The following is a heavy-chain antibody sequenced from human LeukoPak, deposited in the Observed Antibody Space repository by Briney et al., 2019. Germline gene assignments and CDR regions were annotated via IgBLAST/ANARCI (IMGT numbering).Heavy chain of an antibody. J-gene: IGHJ4*02. CDR3: VIDRHSDSMGY. CDR2: IKSKTDGGTT. V-gene: IGHV3-15*01. CDR1: GFTVNNAW. Sequence: GGSLRLSCAASGFTVNNAWMSWFRQAPRKGLEWVGRIKSKTDGGTTDYAAPVKGRFIILRDDSENTLYLQMNSLKTEDTAVYYCVIDRHSDSMGYWGQGTLVTVSS. D-gene: IGHD2-15*01.